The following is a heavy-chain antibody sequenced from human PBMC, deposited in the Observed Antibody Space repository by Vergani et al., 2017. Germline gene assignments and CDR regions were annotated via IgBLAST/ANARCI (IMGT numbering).Heavy chain of an antibody. Sequence: QVQLVESGGGVVQRGGSLRLSCATSGFTLSNYDMQGIRQGPGKGLEFVAVIQFDGSNQYYADSVKGRFTLSRDFSKNTLYLQMNSLRTDDTATYYCAKHFRGWGIDYWGQGTQVIVSS. D-gene: IGHD3-16*01. CDR2: IQFDGSNQ. V-gene: IGHV3-30*02. J-gene: IGHJ4*02. CDR1: GFTLSNYD. CDR3: AKHFRGWGIDY.